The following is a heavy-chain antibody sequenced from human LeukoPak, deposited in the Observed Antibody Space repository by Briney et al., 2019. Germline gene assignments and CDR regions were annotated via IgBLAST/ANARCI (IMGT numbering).Heavy chain of an antibody. CDR2: VKSDGSST. D-gene: IGHD2-21*02. CDR3: ARDGFLCPVTAYLDY. V-gene: IGHV3-74*01. CDR1: GFTLSSYA. Sequence: LTGGSLSLSCAASGFTLSSYAMHWVHQAPGKGLVWVSRVKSDGSSTSYADSVKGRFTISRDNARNTLDLQMNSLRAEDTAVYYGARDGFLCPVTAYLDYWGQGTPVTVSS. J-gene: IGHJ4*02.